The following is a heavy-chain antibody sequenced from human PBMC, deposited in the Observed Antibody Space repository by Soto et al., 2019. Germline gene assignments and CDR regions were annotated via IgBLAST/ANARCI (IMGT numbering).Heavy chain of an antibody. D-gene: IGHD3-16*01. CDR3: ARDRRQVPVLGLYYYDY. V-gene: IGHV1-3*01. CDR2: INVGNGNT. J-gene: IGHJ4*02. Sequence: APGKVSCKASGYTFIRYAKHWVRQGPGQKLEWMGWINVGNGNTKYSQKFQGRVTITRDTSASTAYVELSSLTSEDTAVYYCARDRRQVPVLGLYYYDYWGQGTLVTVSS. CDR1: GYTFIRYA.